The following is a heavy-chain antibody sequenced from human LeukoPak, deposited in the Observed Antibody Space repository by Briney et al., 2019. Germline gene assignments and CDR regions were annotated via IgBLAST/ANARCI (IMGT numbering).Heavy chain of an antibody. CDR3: ARESATSGWLFDY. J-gene: IGHJ4*02. CDR2: ISNHGGST. CDR1: GFIFSTYA. V-gene: IGHV3-64*01. Sequence: GGSLRLSCAASGFIFSTYAMHWVRQAPGKGLEYVSAISNHGGSTYYANSVKGRFIISRDNSKNTLYLQMGNLIIEDMAVYYCARESATSGWLFDYWGQGTLVTVSS. D-gene: IGHD6-19*01.